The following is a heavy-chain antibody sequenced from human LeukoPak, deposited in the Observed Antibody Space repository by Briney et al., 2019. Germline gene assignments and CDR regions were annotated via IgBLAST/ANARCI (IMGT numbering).Heavy chain of an antibody. CDR1: GGSFSGYY. D-gene: IGHD6-19*01. V-gene: IGHV4-34*01. CDR3: ARGPYSSGWYLEFRWFDP. Sequence: PPETLSLTCAVYGGSFSGYYWSWIRQPPGKGLEWIGEINHSGSTNYNPSLKSRVTISVDTSKNQFSLKLSSVTAADTAVYYCARGPYSSGWYLEFRWFDPWGQGTLVTVSS. CDR2: INHSGST. J-gene: IGHJ5*02.